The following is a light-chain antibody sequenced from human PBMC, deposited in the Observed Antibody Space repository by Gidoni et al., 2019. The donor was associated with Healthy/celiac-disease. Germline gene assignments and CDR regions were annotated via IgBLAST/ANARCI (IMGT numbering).Light chain of an antibody. J-gene: IGKJ3*01. CDR1: QSLLHSNGYNY. CDR2: LGS. V-gene: IGKV2-28*01. CDR3: MQALQTPRFT. Sequence: DIVMTQSPLSLLVTPGEPASISCRSSQSLLHSNGYNYLDWYLQKPGQSPQLLIYLGSNRASGVPDRFGGSGSGTDFTLKISRVEAEDVGVYCCMQALQTPRFTFGPGTKVDIK.